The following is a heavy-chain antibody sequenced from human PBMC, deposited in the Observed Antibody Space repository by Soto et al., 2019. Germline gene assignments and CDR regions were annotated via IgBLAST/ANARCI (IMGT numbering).Heavy chain of an antibody. J-gene: IGHJ6*02. CDR3: ARRYCYNRASCPVGYGFDF. V-gene: IGHV5-51*01. Sequence: PGESLKISCQGSGYNFDRYWVGWVRQLPGKGLDWMGLIYPDDAETKYGPSFEGQVTISADRSAAYLQWNSLKASDSGIYYCARRYCYNRASCPVGYGFDFRGRGTTVTVSS. D-gene: IGHD2-21*01. CDR2: IYPDDAET. CDR1: GYNFDRYW.